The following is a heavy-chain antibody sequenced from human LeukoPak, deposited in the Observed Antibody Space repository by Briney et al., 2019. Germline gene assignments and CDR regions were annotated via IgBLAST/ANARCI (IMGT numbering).Heavy chain of an antibody. J-gene: IGHJ4*02. D-gene: IGHD6-6*01. CDR1: GGTFSSYA. Sequence: SVKVSCKASGGTFSSYAISWVRQAPGQWLEWMGGIIPIYGTANYAQKFQGRVTITADESTSTAYMELSSLRSEDTAVYYCARDFSSSGYFDYWGQGTLVTVSS. CDR3: ARDFSSSGYFDY. V-gene: IGHV1-69*01. CDR2: IIPIYGTA.